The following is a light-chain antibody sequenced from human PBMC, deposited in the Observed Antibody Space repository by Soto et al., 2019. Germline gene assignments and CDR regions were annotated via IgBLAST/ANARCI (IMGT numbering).Light chain of an antibody. V-gene: IGLV2-14*01. CDR3: SSYTDSSDYV. CDR1: SSDIAIYNF. J-gene: IGLJ1*01. Sequence: QSALTQPASVSGSPGQSITISCTGTSSDIAIYNFVSWYQQHPGKAPRLMISQVTNRPSGVSARFSGSKSGNTASLTISGLQAEDEADYYCSSYTDSSDYVFGTGTKLTVL. CDR2: QVT.